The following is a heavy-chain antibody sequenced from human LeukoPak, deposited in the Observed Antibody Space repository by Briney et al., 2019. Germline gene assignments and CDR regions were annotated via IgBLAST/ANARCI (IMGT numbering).Heavy chain of an antibody. V-gene: IGHV3-48*02. J-gene: IGHJ3*02. D-gene: IGHD3-3*01. Sequence: GGSLRLSRAASGFTFSSYAMHWVRQAPGKGLEWVSYISSSSSTIYYADSVKGRFTISRDNAKNSLYLQMNSLRDEDTAVYYCARDSTTIFGVVILGSNAFDIWGQGTMVTVSS. CDR3: ARDSTTIFGVVILGSNAFDI. CDR1: GFTFSSYA. CDR2: ISSSSSTI.